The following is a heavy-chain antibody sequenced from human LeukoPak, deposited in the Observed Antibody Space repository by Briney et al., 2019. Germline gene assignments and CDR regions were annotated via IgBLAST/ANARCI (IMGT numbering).Heavy chain of an antibody. CDR3: AKARGYQLLSPYFDY. J-gene: IGHJ4*02. CDR1: GFTFSSYG. CDR2: ISFDGSNK. Sequence: QPGRSLRLSCAASGFTFSSYGMHCVRQAPGKGLEWVAVISFDGSNKYYADSVKGRFTISRDNSKNTLYLQMNSLRAEDTAVYYCAKARGYQLLSPYFDYWGQGTLVTVSS. V-gene: IGHV3-30*18. D-gene: IGHD2-2*01.